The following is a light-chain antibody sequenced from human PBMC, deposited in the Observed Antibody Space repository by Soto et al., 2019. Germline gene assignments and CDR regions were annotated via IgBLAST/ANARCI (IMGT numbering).Light chain of an antibody. CDR2: TNN. CDR3: AAWDDSLSGVV. V-gene: IGLV1-44*01. Sequence: QSVLTQPPSASATPGQRIIISCSGSSSNIGSNTVNWYQQLPGTAPKLLIYTNNHRPSGVPDRFSGSKSGSSASLAISGLQSEDEADYHCAAWDDSLSGVVFGGGTKLTVL. J-gene: IGLJ2*01. CDR1: SSNIGSNT.